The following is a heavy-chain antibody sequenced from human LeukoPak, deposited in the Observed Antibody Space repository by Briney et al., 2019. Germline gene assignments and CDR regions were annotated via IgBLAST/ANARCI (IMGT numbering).Heavy chain of an antibody. CDR1: GFTFSSYS. CDR2: IMRTAADVT. V-gene: IGHV3-48*02. CDR3: VRDWSYAFDL. J-gene: IGHJ3*01. Sequence: PGGSLRLSCAASGFTFSSYSMNWVRQAPGKGLEWISYIMRTAADVTSYADSVEGRFTISRDDAKNSLYLQMNSLRDDDTAVYYCVRDWSYAFDLWGQGTMVTVSS.